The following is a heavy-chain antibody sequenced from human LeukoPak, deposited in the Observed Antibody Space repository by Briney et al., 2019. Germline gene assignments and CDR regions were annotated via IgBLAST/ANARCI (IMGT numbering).Heavy chain of an antibody. CDR2: IYSGGST. Sequence: GGSLRLSCAASGFTVSSNYMSWVRQAPGKGLEWVSVIYSGGSTYYADSVKGRFTISRDNSKNTLYLQMNSLRAEDTAVYYCARTGNPATGDYWGQGTLLTVSS. J-gene: IGHJ4*02. V-gene: IGHV3-53*01. CDR1: GFTVSSNY. CDR3: ARTGNPATGDY. D-gene: IGHD1-1*01.